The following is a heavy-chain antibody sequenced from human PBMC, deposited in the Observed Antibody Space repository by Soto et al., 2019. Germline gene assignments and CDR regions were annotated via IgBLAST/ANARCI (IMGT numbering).Heavy chain of an antibody. V-gene: IGHV5-10-1*01. D-gene: IGHD6-13*01. CDR1: GYSFTSYW. CDR2: IDPSDSYT. J-gene: IGHJ6*02. CDR3: ACSTHVGDSSHPNSYYYGMDV. Sequence: GESLKISCKGSGYSFTSYWISWVRQMPGKGLEWMGRIDPSDSYTNYSPSFQGHVTISADKSISTAYLQWSSLKASDTAMYYCACSTHVGDSSHPNSYYYGMDVWGQGTTVTVSS.